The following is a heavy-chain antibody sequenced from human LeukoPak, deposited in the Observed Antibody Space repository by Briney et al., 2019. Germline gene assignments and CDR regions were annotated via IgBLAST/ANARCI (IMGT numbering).Heavy chain of an antibody. CDR1: GGSFSGYY. V-gene: IGHV4-34*01. Sequence: SETLSLTCAVYGGSFSGYYWSWIRQPPGKGLEWIGEINHSGSTNYNPSLKSRVTISVDTSKNQFSLKLSSVTAADTAVYYCARSLPLWLSSGGSCFFDYWGQGTLVTVSS. CDR2: INHSGST. D-gene: IGHD2-15*01. CDR3: ARSLPLWLSSGGSCFFDY. J-gene: IGHJ4*02.